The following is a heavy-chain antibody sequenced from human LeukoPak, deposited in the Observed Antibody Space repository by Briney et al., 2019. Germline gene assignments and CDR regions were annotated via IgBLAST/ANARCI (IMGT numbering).Heavy chain of an antibody. V-gene: IGHV3-53*01. CDR3: ASTIYYYDSSGYYYDSPRSVYFDY. D-gene: IGHD3-22*01. Sequence: GGSLRLSCAASGFSFSDSYMSWVRQAPGKGLEWVSVIYSDGSIYYADSVKGRFTISRDDSKNTLYLQMNSLRAEDTAVYYCASTIYYYDSSGYYYDSPRSVYFDYWGQGTLVTVSS. J-gene: IGHJ4*02. CDR1: GFSFSDSY. CDR2: IYSDGSI.